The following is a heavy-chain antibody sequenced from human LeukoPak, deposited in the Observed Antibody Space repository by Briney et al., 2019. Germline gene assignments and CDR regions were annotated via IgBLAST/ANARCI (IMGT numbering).Heavy chain of an antibody. Sequence: TSETLSLTCAVYGGSFSGYYWSWIRQPPGKGLEWIGEISHSGSTNYNPSLKSRVTISVDTSKNQFSLKLSSVTAADTAVYYCARKETTLCSSTSCYTSQWYFDYWGQGTLVTVSS. D-gene: IGHD2-2*02. V-gene: IGHV4-34*01. CDR1: GGSFSGYY. CDR2: ISHSGST. CDR3: ARKETTLCSSTSCYTSQWYFDY. J-gene: IGHJ4*02.